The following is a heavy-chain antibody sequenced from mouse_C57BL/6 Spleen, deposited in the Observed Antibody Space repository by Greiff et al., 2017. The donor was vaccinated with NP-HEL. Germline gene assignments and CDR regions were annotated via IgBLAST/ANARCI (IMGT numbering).Heavy chain of an antibody. CDR1: GYTFTSYW. V-gene: IGHV1-59*01. CDR2: IDPSDSYT. Sequence: QVQLQQPGAELVRPGTSVKLSCKASGYTFTSYWMHWVKQRPGQGLEWIGVIDPSDSYTNYNQKFKGKATLTVDTSSSTSYMQLSSLTSDDSAVYCCARRLVTYAMDDWGQGTSVTVSS. D-gene: IGHD2-2*01. J-gene: IGHJ4*01. CDR3: ARRLVTYAMDD.